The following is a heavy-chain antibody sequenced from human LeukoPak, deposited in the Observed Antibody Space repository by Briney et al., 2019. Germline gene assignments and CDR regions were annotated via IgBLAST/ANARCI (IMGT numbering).Heavy chain of an antibody. D-gene: IGHD6-13*01. CDR2: INHSGST. J-gene: IGHJ5*02. CDR1: GGSFSGYY. V-gene: IGHV4-34*01. Sequence: PSETLSLTCAAYGGSFSGYYWSWIRQPPGKGLEWIGEINHSGSTNYNPSLKSRVTISVDTSKNQFSLKLGSVTAADTAVYYCARAGSSSWYRYAWFDPWGREPWSPSPQ. CDR3: ARAGSSSWYRYAWFDP.